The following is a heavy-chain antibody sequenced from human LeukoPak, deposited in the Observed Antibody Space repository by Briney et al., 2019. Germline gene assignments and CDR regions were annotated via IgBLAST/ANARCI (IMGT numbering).Heavy chain of an antibody. Sequence: PSETLSLTCTVSGGSISSGDYYWSWIRQPPGKGLEWIGYIYYSGSTYYNPSLKSRVTISVDTSKNQFSLKLSSVTAADTAVYYCARGITSGSSSTFDYWGQGTLVTVSS. D-gene: IGHD6-13*01. CDR2: IYYSGST. V-gene: IGHV4-30-4*01. CDR3: ARGITSGSSSTFDY. J-gene: IGHJ4*02. CDR1: GGSISSGDYY.